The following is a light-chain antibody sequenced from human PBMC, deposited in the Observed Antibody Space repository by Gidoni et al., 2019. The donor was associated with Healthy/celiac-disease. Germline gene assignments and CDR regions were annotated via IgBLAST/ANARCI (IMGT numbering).Light chain of an antibody. J-gene: IGLJ2*01. V-gene: IGLV1-44*01. CDR3: AAWDDSLNGLV. Sequence: QSVLTQPPSASGTPGQRVTISCSGSSTNIRSNTVNWYQQLRGTAPNLLIYSNNKRPSGVPDRVSGPKPGTSASLAISGLQSEDEADYYCAAWDDSLNGLVFGGGTKLTVL. CDR1: STNIRSNT. CDR2: SNN.